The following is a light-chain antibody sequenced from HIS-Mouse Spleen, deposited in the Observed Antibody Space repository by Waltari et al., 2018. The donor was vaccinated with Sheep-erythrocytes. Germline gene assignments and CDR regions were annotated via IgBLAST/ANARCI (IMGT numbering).Light chain of an antibody. CDR1: SSDVGSYNL. V-gene: IGLV2-23*02. J-gene: IGLJ1*01. CDR2: DVS. Sequence: QSALTQPASVSGSPGQSITISCTGTSSDVGSYNLVSWYQQHPGKAPKPMIYDVSKRPSGFPDCFSGSKSGNTASLTISGLQAEDEADYYCCSYAGSYNHVFATGTKVTVL. CDR3: CSYAGSYNHV.